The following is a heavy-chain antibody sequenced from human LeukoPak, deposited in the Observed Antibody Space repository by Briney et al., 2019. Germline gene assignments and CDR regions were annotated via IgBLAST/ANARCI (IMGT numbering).Heavy chain of an antibody. CDR1: GFTFDDYA. CDR2: ISGDGGST. CDR3: AKDSSGYYTRWYYYYYMDV. V-gene: IGHV3-43*02. Sequence: GGSLRLSCAASGFTFDDYATHWVRQAAGKGLEWVSLISGDGGSTYYADSVKGRFTISRDNSKNSLYLQMNSLRTEDTALYYCAKDSSGYYTRWYYYYYMDVWGKGTTVTVSS. J-gene: IGHJ6*03. D-gene: IGHD3-22*01.